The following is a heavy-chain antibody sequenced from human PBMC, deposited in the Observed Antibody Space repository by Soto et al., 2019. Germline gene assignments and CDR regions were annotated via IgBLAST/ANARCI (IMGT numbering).Heavy chain of an antibody. CDR3: ARDRCSSTSCWGGDAFDI. D-gene: IGHD2-2*01. V-gene: IGHV1-2*04. CDR1: GYTFTGYY. Sequence: EASVKVSCKASGYTFTGYYMHWVRQAPGQGLEWMGWINPNSGGTNYAQKFQGWVTMTRDTSISTAYMELSRLRSDDTAVYYCARDRCSSTSCWGGDAFDIWGQGTMVTVSS. CDR2: INPNSGGT. J-gene: IGHJ3*02.